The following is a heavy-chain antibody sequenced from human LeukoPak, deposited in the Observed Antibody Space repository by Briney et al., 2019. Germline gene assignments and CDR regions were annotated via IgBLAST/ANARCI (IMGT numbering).Heavy chain of an antibody. D-gene: IGHD6-13*01. CDR3: GRLGNTSWYEPIDY. J-gene: IGHJ4*02. V-gene: IGHV3-21*01. CDR1: GFTFSNYA. Sequence: GGSLRLSCAASGFTFSNYAMNWVRQAPGKGLEWVSTISSSSSYIYYADSVKGRFTISRDKAKNSLFLQMNSLRAEDTAVYYCGRLGNTSWYEPIDYWGQGTLVTVSS. CDR2: ISSSSSYI.